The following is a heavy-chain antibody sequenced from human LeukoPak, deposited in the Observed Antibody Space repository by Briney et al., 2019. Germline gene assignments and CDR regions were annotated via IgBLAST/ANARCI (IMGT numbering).Heavy chain of an antibody. D-gene: IGHD4-11*01. J-gene: IGHJ4*02. CDR3: AREWQYQFDY. CDR1: GYSISSGYY. V-gene: IGHV4-38-2*02. Sequence: SETLSLTCTVSGYSISSGYYWGWIRQPPGKGLEWIGSIYHSGSTYYNPSPKSRVSISVDTSRNHFSLKVTSVTAADTAVYYCAREWQYQFDYWGQGRLVTISS. CDR2: IYHSGST.